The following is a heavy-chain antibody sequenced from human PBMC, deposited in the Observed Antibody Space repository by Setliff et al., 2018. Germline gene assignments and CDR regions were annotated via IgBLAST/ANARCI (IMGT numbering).Heavy chain of an antibody. CDR3: AGEVGTSTSSDAFDV. Sequence: SETLSLTCTVSGDSISSGDYFWSWIRQPPGKGLEWIAYIYHSGSAYYNPSLKSRVTMSVDTSKNQLSLHLTSVTAADTAVYYCAGEVGTSTSSDAFDVWGQGMMVTVSS. CDR2: IYHSGSA. V-gene: IGHV4-30-4*08. CDR1: GDSISSGDYF. J-gene: IGHJ3*01. D-gene: IGHD1-26*01.